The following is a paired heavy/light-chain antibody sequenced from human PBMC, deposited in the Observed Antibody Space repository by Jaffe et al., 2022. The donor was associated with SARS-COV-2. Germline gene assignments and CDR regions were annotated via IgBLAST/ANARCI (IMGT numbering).Heavy chain of an antibody. Sequence: EVQLVQSGAEVKEPGESLKISCKGSENTFNTYWIAWVRQMPGKGLEWMGMIYPEDSETRYSPSFQGQVTISADMSISTVYLQWSRLKASDTAMYYCARRTFGGSQGMDVWGQGTTVTVSS. CDR2: IYPEDSET. J-gene: IGHJ6*02. CDR1: ENTFNTYW. D-gene: IGHD3-16*01. V-gene: IGHV5-51*01. CDR3: ARRTFGGSQGMDV.
Light chain of an antibody. CDR3: SSYAGSNSFGV. CDR1: SSDVGAYNY. J-gene: IGLJ2*01. CDR2: EVT. Sequence: QSALTQPPSASGSPGQSVTISCTGTSSDVGAYNYVSWYQQYPGKAPKLMIYEVTKRPSGVPDRFSGSKSGNTASLTVSGLQAEDEADYYCSSYAGSNSFGVFGGGTKLTVL. V-gene: IGLV2-8*01.